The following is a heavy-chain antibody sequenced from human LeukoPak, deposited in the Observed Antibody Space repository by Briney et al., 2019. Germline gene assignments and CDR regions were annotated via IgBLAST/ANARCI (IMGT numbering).Heavy chain of an antibody. D-gene: IGHD3-22*01. CDR2: IIPILGIA. Sequence: GASVKVSCKASGGTFSSYAISWVRQAPGQGLEWMGRIIPILGIANYAQKFQGRVTITADKSTSTAYMELSSLRSEDTAVYYCARVPPNDPKTYYYDSSGYYLTRGDAFDIWGQGTMVTVSS. CDR1: GGTFSSYA. CDR3: ARVPPNDPKTYYYDSSGYYLTRGDAFDI. V-gene: IGHV1-69*04. J-gene: IGHJ3*02.